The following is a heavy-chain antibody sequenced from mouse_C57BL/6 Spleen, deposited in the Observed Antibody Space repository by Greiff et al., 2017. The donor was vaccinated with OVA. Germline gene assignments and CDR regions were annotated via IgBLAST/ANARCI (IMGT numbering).Heavy chain of an antibody. CDR2: ILPGSGST. V-gene: IGHV1-9*01. J-gene: IGHJ2*01. CDR3: ARGTTVVATYYFDY. D-gene: IGHD1-1*01. CDR1: GYTFTGYW. Sequence: QVQLKESGAELMKPGASVKLSCKATGYTFTGYWIEWVKQRPGPGLEWIGEILPGSGSTNYNEKFKGKATFTADTSSNTAYMQLSSLTTEDSAIDYCARGTTVVATYYFDYWGQGTTLTVSS.